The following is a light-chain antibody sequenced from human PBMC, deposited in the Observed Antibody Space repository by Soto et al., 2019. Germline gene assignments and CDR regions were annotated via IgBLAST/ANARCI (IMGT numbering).Light chain of an antibody. J-gene: IGKJ3*01. V-gene: IGKV1-27*01. CDR3: QKYNSAPIP. CDR2: SAS. CDR1: QGISNF. Sequence: DIPMTQSPSSLSASVGDRVTITCRASQGISNFLAWYQQKPGKVPKLLIYSASTLQSGVPSRFSGSGSGTDFTLTISSLQPEDVATYYCQKYNSAPIPFGPGTKVDIK.